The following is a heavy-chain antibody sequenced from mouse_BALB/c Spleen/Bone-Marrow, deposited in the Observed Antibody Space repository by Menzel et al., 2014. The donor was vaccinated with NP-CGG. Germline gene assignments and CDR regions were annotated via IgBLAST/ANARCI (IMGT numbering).Heavy chain of an antibody. CDR2: INPSNGGT. Sequence: QVQLKQSGAELVKPGASVKLSCKASGYTFTSYYMCWVKQRPGQGLEWFGEINPSNGGTNFNEKFKNKATLTVDKSSSTAYMQLSSLTSEDSAVYYCSRGRRDALDYWGQGTSVTVSS. CDR3: SRGRRDALDY. CDR1: GYTFTSYY. V-gene: IGHV1S81*02. J-gene: IGHJ4*01.